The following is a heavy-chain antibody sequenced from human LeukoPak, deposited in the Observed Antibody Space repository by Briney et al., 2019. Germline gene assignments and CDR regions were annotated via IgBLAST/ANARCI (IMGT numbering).Heavy chain of an antibody. Sequence: SVKVSCKASGYTFTSYAISWVRQAPGQGLEWMGGIIPIFGTANYAQKFQGRVTITADESTSTAYMELSSLRSEDTAVYYCARARMVRGVIQEIDYWGQGTLVTVSS. J-gene: IGHJ4*02. CDR1: GYTFTSYA. V-gene: IGHV1-69*13. CDR2: IIPIFGTA. CDR3: ARARMVRGVIQEIDY. D-gene: IGHD3-10*01.